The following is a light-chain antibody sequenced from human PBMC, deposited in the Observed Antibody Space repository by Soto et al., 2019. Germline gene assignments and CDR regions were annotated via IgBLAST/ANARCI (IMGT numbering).Light chain of an antibody. CDR1: QSISTY. CDR2: AVS. J-gene: IGKJ2*01. CDR3: QQSDSLPYT. Sequence: DIQMTQSPSSLSASVGDRVTIACRASQSISTYLNWYQQKPGKDPEVLIYAVSSLQRGVPSRFSGSGSGTDFTLTISSLQPEDFAAYYCQQSDSLPYTFGQGTKLEIK. V-gene: IGKV1-39*01.